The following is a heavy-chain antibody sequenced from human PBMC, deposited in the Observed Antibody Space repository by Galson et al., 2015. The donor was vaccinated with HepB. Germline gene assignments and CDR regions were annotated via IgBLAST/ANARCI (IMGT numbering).Heavy chain of an antibody. V-gene: IGHV1-18*01. Sequence: SCKASGYTFTRYTMNWVRQAPGQGPEWMGWSSGYNGDTRYAQKFQDRVTMTTDTSTGTAYMELSSVRSVDTAVYYCARGGMGSIGGPTFDYWGQGTLVTVSS. CDR1: GYTFTRYT. CDR2: SSGYNGDT. CDR3: ARGGMGSIGGPTFDY. J-gene: IGHJ4*02. D-gene: IGHD5-24*01.